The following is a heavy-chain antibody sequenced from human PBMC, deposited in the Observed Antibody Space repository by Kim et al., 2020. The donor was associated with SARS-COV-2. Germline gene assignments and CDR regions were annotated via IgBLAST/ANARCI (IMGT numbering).Heavy chain of an antibody. CDR2: INSDGSST. CDR1: GFTFSSYW. V-gene: IGHV3-74*01. Sequence: GGSLRLSCAASGFTFSSYWMHWVRQAPGKGLVWVSLINSDGSSTSYADSVKGRFTISRDNAKNTLYLQMNSLRAEDTAVYYCARVAEYNWNDVGYYGMDVWGQGTTVTVSS. J-gene: IGHJ6*02. D-gene: IGHD1-20*01. CDR3: ARVAEYNWNDVGYYGMDV.